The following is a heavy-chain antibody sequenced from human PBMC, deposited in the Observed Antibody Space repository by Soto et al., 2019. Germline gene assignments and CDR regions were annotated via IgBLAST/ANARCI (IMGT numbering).Heavy chain of an antibody. CDR1: GFTFSSYA. J-gene: IGHJ4*02. CDR2: ISGSGGST. V-gene: IGHV3-23*01. CDR3: ANGEQWLVRLDY. D-gene: IGHD6-19*01. Sequence: EVQLLESGGGLVQPGGSLRLSCAASGFTFSSYAMSWVRQAPGKGLEWVSAISGSGGSTYYADSVKGRFTISRDNSKNPLYLQMNSLRAEDTAVYYCANGEQWLVRLDYWGQGTLVTVAS.